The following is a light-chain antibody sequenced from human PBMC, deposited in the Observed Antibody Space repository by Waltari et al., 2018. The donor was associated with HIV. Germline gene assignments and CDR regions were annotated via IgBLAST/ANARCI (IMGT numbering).Light chain of an antibody. J-gene: IGLJ1*01. CDR3: CSYAVTNTFV. Sequence: QSALTQPASVSGSPGQSITISCTGTSGDVGSYNLVSWYQQSPGKAPKLLLYDGHRRPSGVSVRFSGSKSGNTASLTISGLRAEDEADYYCCSYAVTNTFVFGTGTKVTVL. V-gene: IGLV2-23*01. CDR1: SGDVGSYNL. CDR2: DGH.